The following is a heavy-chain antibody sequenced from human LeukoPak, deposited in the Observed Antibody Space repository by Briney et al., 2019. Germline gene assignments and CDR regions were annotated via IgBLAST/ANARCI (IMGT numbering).Heavy chain of an antibody. D-gene: IGHD4-17*01. Sequence: GGSLRLSCAASGFTFSSYSMNWVRQAPGKGLEWVSSISSSGSFIYYADSVKGRLTTSRDNAKNSLYLQMNSLRAEDTAVYYCAKDPNGDYIGAFDIWGQGTMVTVSS. CDR3: AKDPNGDYIGAFDI. J-gene: IGHJ3*02. CDR1: GFTFSSYS. V-gene: IGHV3-21*04. CDR2: ISSSGSFI.